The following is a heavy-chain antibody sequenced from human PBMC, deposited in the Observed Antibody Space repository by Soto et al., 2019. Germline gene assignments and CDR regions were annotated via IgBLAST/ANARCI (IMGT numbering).Heavy chain of an antibody. Sequence: TPGKGLEWIGYIHYSGRTNYNPSLTSRVTISVDTSKNQFSLRLISVTAADTAVYYCARGLEDPWVKPAFGICGERTMVTVSS. J-gene: IGHJ3*02. CDR2: IHYSGRT. D-gene: IGHD1-26*01. V-gene: IGHV4-59*01. CDR3: ARGLEDPWVKPAFGI.